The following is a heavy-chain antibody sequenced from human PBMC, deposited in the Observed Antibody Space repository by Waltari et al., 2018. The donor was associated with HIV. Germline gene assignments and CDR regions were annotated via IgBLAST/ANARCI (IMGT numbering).Heavy chain of an antibody. V-gene: IGHV3-48*03. D-gene: IGHD3-10*01. CDR3: ARDSLQIPFALDSLVWRPTGALDI. CDR1: GFTFSSYE. J-gene: IGHJ3*02. Sequence: GFTFSSYEMNWVRQAPGKGLEWVSYISSSGSTIYYADSVKGRFTISRDNAKNSLYLQMNSLRAEDTAVYYCARDSLQIPFALDSLVWRPTGALDIWGQGTMVTVSS. CDR2: ISSSGSTI.